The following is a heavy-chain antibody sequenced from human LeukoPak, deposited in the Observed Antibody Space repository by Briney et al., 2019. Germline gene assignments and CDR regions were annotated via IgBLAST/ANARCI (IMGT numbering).Heavy chain of an antibody. CDR2: ISGSGGST. D-gene: IGHD2-2*01. Sequence: GGSLRLSCAASGFTFSIYAMSWVRQAPGKGLEWLSAISGSGGSTYYADSVKGRFTISRDNSTNTLYLQMNSLRAEDTAVYYCSLAPYPYYYYGMDVWGEGTTVTVSS. CDR1: GFTFSIYA. CDR3: SLAPYPYYYYGMDV. V-gene: IGHV3-23*01. J-gene: IGHJ6*04.